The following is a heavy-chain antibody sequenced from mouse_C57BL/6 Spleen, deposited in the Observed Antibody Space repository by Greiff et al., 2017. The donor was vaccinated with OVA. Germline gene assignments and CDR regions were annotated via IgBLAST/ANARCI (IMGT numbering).Heavy chain of an antibody. CDR2: IWPGGGT. J-gene: IGHJ4*01. D-gene: IGHD1-1*01. Sequence: VMLVESGPGLVAPSQSLSISCTASGFSLTSYAISWVRQPPGKGLEWLGVIWPGGGTNYNSALKCKLRSRKDNSKSQVFLKTSSLQTEDTARYYCARTYGSSSYAMDYWGQGTSVTVSS. CDR1: GFSLTSYA. CDR3: ARTYGSSSYAMDY. V-gene: IGHV2-9-1*01.